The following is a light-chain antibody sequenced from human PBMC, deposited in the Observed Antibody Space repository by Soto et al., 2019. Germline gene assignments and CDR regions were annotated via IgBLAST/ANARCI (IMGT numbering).Light chain of an antibody. Sequence: EMVLTQSPATLSLSPGERGTLSCRASQSVSSYVAWYQQKPGQAPRLLIYDASNRATGIPARFSGSGSGTDFTLTISSLEPEDFAVYYCQQRSNWPLTSGGATKV. CDR1: QSVSSY. V-gene: IGKV3-11*01. J-gene: IGKJ4*01. CDR2: DAS. CDR3: QQRSNWPLT.